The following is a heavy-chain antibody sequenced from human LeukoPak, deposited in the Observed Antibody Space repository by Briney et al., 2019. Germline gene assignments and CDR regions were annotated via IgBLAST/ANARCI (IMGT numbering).Heavy chain of an antibody. CDR3: AKLYSSSWWDAFDI. D-gene: IGHD6-13*01. CDR1: GFTFSSYE. V-gene: IGHV3-48*03. Sequence: GGSLRLSCAASGFTFSSYEMNWVRQAPGKGLEWVSYISSSGSTIYYADSVKGRFTISRDNAKNSLYLQMNSLRAEDTAVYYCAKLYSSSWWDAFDIWGQGTMVTVSS. J-gene: IGHJ3*02. CDR2: ISSSGSTI.